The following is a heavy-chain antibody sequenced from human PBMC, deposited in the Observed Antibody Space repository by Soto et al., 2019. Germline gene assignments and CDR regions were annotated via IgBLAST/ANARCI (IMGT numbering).Heavy chain of an antibody. CDR2: ISYDGSNK. D-gene: IGHD2-15*01. Sequence: GGSLRLSCAASGFTFSSYGMHWVRQAPGKGLQWVAVISYDGSNKYYADSAKGRFTISRDNSKNTLYLQMNSLRAEDTAVYYCAKDGPLAGMDVWGQGTTVTVSS. J-gene: IGHJ6*02. CDR3: AKDGPLAGMDV. CDR1: GFTFSSYG. V-gene: IGHV3-30*18.